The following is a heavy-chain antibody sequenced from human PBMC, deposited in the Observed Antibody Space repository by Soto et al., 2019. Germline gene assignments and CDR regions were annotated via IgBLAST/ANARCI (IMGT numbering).Heavy chain of an antibody. J-gene: IGHJ4*02. V-gene: IGHV3-33*01. CDR2: IWYDGSNK. Sequence: GGSLRLSCASSGFTFSSYGMHLVCQAPGKGLEWVAVIWYDGSNKYYADSVKGRFTISRDNSKNTLYMQMNSLRAEDTAVYYCARERSAMVRGLVPIDYWGQGTQVTVSS. CDR3: ARERSAMVRGLVPIDY. D-gene: IGHD3-10*01. CDR1: GFTFSSYG.